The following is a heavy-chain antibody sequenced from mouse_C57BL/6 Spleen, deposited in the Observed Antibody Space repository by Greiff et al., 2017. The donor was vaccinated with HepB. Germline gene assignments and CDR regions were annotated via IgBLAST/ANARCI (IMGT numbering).Heavy chain of an antibody. V-gene: IGHV6-3*01. D-gene: IGHD4-1*01. J-gene: IGHJ2*01. Sequence: EVKLEESGGGLVQPGGSMKLSCVASGFTFSNYWMNWVRQSPEKGLEWVAQIRLKSDNYATHYAESVKGRFTISRDDSKSSVYLQMNNLRAEDTGIDYCTGPSNWADFDYWGQGTTLTVSS. CDR2: IRLKSDNYAT. CDR3: TGPSNWADFDY. CDR1: GFTFSNYW.